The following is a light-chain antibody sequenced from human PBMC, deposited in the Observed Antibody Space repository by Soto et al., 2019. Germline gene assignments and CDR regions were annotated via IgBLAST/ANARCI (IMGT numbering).Light chain of an antibody. J-gene: IGKJ1*01. V-gene: IGKV1-9*01. Sequence: DIQLTQSPSFLSASVGDRVSITCRASQGISTYLTWYQQKPGKAPKLLIYSASTLQSGVPSRFSGSGSGTEFTLTISSLQHEDFATYFSHQLTSFPPTFGQGTKVDIK. CDR2: SAS. CDR3: HQLTSFPPT. CDR1: QGISTY.